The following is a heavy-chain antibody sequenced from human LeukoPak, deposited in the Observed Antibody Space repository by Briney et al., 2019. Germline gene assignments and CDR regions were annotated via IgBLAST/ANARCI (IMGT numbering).Heavy chain of an antibody. Sequence: PSETLSLTCAVYGGSFSGYYWSWIRQPPGKGLEWIGEINHSGSTNYNPSLKSRVTISVDTSKNQFSLKLSSVTAADTAVYYCARVSDYYGSGSYYNPFVWFDPWGQGTLVTVSS. CDR2: INHSGST. D-gene: IGHD3-10*01. V-gene: IGHV4-34*01. J-gene: IGHJ5*02. CDR1: GGSFSGYY. CDR3: ARVSDYYGSGSYYNPFVWFDP.